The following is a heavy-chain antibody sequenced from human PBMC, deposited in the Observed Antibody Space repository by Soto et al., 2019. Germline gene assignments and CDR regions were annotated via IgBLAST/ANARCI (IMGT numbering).Heavy chain of an antibody. CDR2: IRSKANSYAT. CDR1: GFTFSGSA. D-gene: IGHD3-22*01. J-gene: IGHJ4*02. CDR3: TRQYYDSSGYYYPYDY. Sequence: GGSLRLSCAASGFTFSGSAMHWVRQASGKGLEWVGRIRSKANSYATAYAASVKGRFTISRDDSKNTAYLQMSSLKTEDTAVYYCTRQYYDSSGYYYPYDYWGQGTLVTVSS. V-gene: IGHV3-73*01.